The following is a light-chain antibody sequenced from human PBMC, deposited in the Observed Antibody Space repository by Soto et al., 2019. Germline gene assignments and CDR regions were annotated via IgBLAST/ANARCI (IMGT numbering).Light chain of an antibody. V-gene: IGLV2-11*01. CDR1: SSDVGGYNF. CDR3: SSHAGTYPGV. Sequence: QSVLTQPRSVSGSPGQSVTISCTGTSSDVGGYNFVSWYQQLPGKAPKLMIYDVTKRPSGVPDRFSGSKSGNTASLTISGLQAEDEADYYCSSHAGTYPGVFGGGTKVTV. CDR2: DVT. J-gene: IGLJ3*02.